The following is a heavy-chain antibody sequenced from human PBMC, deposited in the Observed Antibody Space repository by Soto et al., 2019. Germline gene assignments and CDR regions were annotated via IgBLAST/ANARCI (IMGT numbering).Heavy chain of an antibody. CDR1: GDTFSIYT. CDR2: VIHIFDIT. Sequence: QVQLVQSGSEVKKPGSSVKVCCKASGDTFSIYTISWVRQAPGQGLEWMGRVIHIFDITSYTQRFQGRVTITADKSTTTVYMELSSLRSEDTAVYYCARDRDNSNWPNFDFWGQGTLVTVSS. V-gene: IGHV1-69*02. CDR3: ARDRDNSNWPNFDF. J-gene: IGHJ4*02. D-gene: IGHD6-13*01.